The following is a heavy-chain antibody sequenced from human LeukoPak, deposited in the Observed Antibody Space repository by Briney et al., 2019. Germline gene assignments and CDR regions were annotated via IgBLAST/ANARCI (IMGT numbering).Heavy chain of an antibody. J-gene: IGHJ4*02. CDR2: ISSSSSTI. V-gene: IGHV3-48*01. Sequence: GGSLRLSCAASGFTFSSYSMNWVRQAPGKGLEWVSYISSSSSTIYYADSVKGRFTISRDNAKNSLYLQMNSLRAEDTAAYYCARCPYSFGFAPPDYWGQGTLVTVSS. CDR3: ARCPYSFGFAPPDY. CDR1: GFTFSSYS. D-gene: IGHD5-18*01.